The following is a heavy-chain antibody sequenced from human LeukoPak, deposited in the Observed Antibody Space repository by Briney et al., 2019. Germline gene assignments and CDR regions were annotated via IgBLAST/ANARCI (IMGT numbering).Heavy chain of an antibody. Sequence: GASVKVSCKASGGTFSSYAISWVRQAPGQGLEWMGRIIPIFGTANYAQKFQGRVTITTDESTSTAYMELSSLRSEDTAVYYCARDTIIRGYMDVWGKGTTATVSS. CDR1: GGTFSSYA. D-gene: IGHD2/OR15-2a*01. CDR3: ARDTIIRGYMDV. V-gene: IGHV1-69*05. CDR2: IIPIFGTA. J-gene: IGHJ6*03.